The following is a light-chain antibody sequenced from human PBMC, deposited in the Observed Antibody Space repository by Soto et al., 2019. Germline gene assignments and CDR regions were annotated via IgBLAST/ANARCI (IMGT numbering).Light chain of an antibody. V-gene: IGLV1-44*01. Sequence: QFVLTQPPSASGTPGQRVTISCSGSSSNIGSNTVNWYQQLPGTAPKLLIYSNNQRPSGVPDRFSGSKSGTSASLAISGLQSEDEADYYCAAWDDSLNVHYVFGTGTKVTVL. CDR3: AAWDDSLNVHYV. CDR1: SSNIGSNT. J-gene: IGLJ1*01. CDR2: SNN.